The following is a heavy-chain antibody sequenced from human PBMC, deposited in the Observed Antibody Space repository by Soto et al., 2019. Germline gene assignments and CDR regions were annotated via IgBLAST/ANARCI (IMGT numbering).Heavy chain of an antibody. CDR3: AHHLRYCTNGVCYFFFGY. V-gene: IGHV2-5*02. CDR2: IYWDDDK. Sequence: SCPTLVNPTQTLTLTCTFSGFSLSTSGVGVGWIRQPPGKALEWLALIYWDDDKRYSPSLKSRLTITKDTSKNQVVLTMTNMDPVETATYYCAHHLRYCTNGVCYFFFGYWGQRTMVT. J-gene: IGHJ4*02. D-gene: IGHD2-8*01. CDR1: GFSLSTSGVG.